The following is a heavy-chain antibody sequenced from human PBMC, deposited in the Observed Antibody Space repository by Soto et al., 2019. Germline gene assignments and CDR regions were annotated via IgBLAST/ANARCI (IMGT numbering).Heavy chain of an antibody. J-gene: IGHJ6*02. Sequence: SETLSLTCAVSGGSISSYYWSWIRQPPGKGLEWIGYIYYSGSTNYNPSLKSRVTISVDTSKNQFSLKLSSVTAADTAVYYCARVNYDFWSGPAPYYYYYGMDVWGQGTTVTVSS. CDR3: ARVNYDFWSGPAPYYYYYGMDV. CDR2: IYYSGST. D-gene: IGHD3-3*01. CDR1: GGSISSYY. V-gene: IGHV4-59*01.